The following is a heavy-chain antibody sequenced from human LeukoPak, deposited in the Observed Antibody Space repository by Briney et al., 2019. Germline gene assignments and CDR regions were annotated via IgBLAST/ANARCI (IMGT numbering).Heavy chain of an antibody. J-gene: IGHJ4*02. CDR3: AKGYYDILTGLDY. D-gene: IGHD3-9*01. CDR2: ISWNSGSI. CDR1: GFTFDDYA. Sequence: PGGSLRLSCAASGFTFDDYAMHWVRQAPGKGLEWVSGISWNSGSIGYADSVKGRFTISRDNAKNSPYLQMNSLRAEDTALYYCAKGYYDILTGLDYWGQGTLVTVSS. V-gene: IGHV3-9*01.